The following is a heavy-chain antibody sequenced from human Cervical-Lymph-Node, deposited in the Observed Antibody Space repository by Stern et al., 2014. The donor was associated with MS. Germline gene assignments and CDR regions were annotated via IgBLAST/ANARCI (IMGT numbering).Heavy chain of an antibody. CDR3: ARSGYYGIDV. D-gene: IGHD1-26*01. CDR2: IYYRGRP. V-gene: IGHV4-61*08. J-gene: IGHJ6*02. CDR1: GDSVSSEDYY. Sequence: VQLVESGPGLVRPSETLSLTCTASGDSVSSEDYYWSWIRQSPGKDLEWIGYIYYRGRPNSNPSLKRRLTISIDTSKNQFSLRLTSGTAADTAVYYCARSGYYGIDVWGQGTTVIVSS.